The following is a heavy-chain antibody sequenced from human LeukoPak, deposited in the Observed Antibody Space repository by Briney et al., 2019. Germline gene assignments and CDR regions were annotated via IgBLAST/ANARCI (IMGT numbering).Heavy chain of an antibody. Sequence: ASVKVSCKASGYTFTIYGISWVRQAPGQGLEWMGWISAYNGNTNYAQKLQGRVTMTTDTSTSTAYMELRSLRSDDTAVYYCARGGYCSSTSCYNAFDIWGEGTMVTVSS. CDR1: GYTFTIYG. D-gene: IGHD2-2*02. J-gene: IGHJ3*02. V-gene: IGHV1-18*01. CDR2: ISAYNGNT. CDR3: ARGGYCSSTSCYNAFDI.